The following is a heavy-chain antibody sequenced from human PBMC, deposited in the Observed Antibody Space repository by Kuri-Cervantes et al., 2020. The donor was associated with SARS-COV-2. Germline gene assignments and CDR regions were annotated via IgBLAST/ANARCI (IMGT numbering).Heavy chain of an antibody. Sequence: GSLRLSCAVYGGSFSGYYWSWIRQPAGKGLEWIGRIYTSGSTNYNPSLKSRVTMSVDTSKNQFSLKLSSVTAADTAVYYCARDRGPDGFDIWGQGTMVTVSS. CDR3: ARDRGPDGFDI. CDR1: GGSFSGYY. CDR2: IYTSGST. D-gene: IGHD3-10*01. V-gene: IGHV4-4*07. J-gene: IGHJ3*02.